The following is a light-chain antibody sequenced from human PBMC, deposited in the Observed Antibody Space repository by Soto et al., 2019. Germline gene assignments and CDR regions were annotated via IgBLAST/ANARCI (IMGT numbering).Light chain of an antibody. J-gene: IGKJ4*01. Sequence: DIQMTQSPSSLSASVGDRVTITCQASQDISNYLNWYQQKPGKAPKLLIYAASNLETGVPSRFSGSGSGTDFTFTISSLQPEDIATYYCQQYDNLPGLTFGGGTKVEIK. CDR2: AAS. V-gene: IGKV1-33*01. CDR3: QQYDNLPGLT. CDR1: QDISNY.